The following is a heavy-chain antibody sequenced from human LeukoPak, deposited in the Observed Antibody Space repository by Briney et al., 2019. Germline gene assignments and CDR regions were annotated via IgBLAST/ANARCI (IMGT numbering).Heavy chain of an antibody. D-gene: IGHD3-9*01. CDR2: IYHSGST. V-gene: IGHV4-4*02. J-gene: IGHJ5*02. Sequence: SETLSLTCAVSGGSISGSNWWSWVRQPPGKGLEWIGEIYHSGSTNYNPSLKSRVTISVDKSKNQFSLKLSSVTAADTAVYYCARGSYFDRLLYGEQFDPWGQGTPVTVSS. CDR1: GGSISGSNW. CDR3: ARGSYFDRLLYGEQFDP.